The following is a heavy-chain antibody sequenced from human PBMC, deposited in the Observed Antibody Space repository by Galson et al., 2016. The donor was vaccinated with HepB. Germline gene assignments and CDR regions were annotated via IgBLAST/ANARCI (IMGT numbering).Heavy chain of an antibody. J-gene: IGHJ5*02. V-gene: IGHV3-21*01. Sequence: SLRLSCAASGFTLSGYIMNWVRQAPGKGLEWASSISSRCTDIYYADSVKGRFTISRDNAKNSVFLQMNSLTAEDTAVYYCVRDLGYGATNHWGQGTLVTVSS. CDR1: GFTLSGYI. CDR2: ISSRCTDI. CDR3: VRDLGYGATNH. D-gene: IGHD1-26*01.